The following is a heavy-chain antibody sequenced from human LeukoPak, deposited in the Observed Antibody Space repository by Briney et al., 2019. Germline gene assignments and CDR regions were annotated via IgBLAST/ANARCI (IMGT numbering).Heavy chain of an antibody. V-gene: IGHV4-39*01. CDR3: ARRHDYGGNTFDY. J-gene: IGHJ4*02. CDR1: GGSISSSSYY. Sequence: TSETLSLTCTVSGGSISSSSYYWGWIRRPPGKGLEWIGSIYYSGSTYYNPSLKSRVTISVDTSKNQFSLKLSSVTAADTAVYYCARRHDYGGNTFDYWGQGTLVTVSS. D-gene: IGHD4-23*01. CDR2: IYYSGST.